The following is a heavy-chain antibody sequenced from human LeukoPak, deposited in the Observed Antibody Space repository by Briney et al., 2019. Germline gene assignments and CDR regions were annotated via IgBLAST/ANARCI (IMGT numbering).Heavy chain of an antibody. Sequence: GASVKVSCKASGYTFTSYGISWVRQAPGQGLEWMGWISAYNGNTNYAQKLQGRVTMTTDTSTSTAYMELRSLRSDDTAVYYCAGGRTSITGTTFFDYWGQGTLVTVSS. J-gene: IGHJ4*02. D-gene: IGHD1-20*01. CDR2: ISAYNGNT. V-gene: IGHV1-18*01. CDR1: GYTFTSYG. CDR3: AGGRTSITGTTFFDY.